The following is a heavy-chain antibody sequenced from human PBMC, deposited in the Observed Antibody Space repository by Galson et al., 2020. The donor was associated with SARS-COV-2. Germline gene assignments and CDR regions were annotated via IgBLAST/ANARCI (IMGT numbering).Heavy chain of an antibody. CDR2: ISDSGGFT. D-gene: IGHD5-12*01. Sequence: GESLKISCTASGFTFSNYAMTWVRQAPGKGLECVSTISDSGGFTYFADSVRGRFTISRDNSRNTLFLQMNSLRAGDTAVYYCAKEGLSGYVCDGFDIWGRGTMVTVSS. CDR3: AKEGLSGYVCDGFDI. V-gene: IGHV3-23*01. J-gene: IGHJ3*02. CDR1: GFTFSNYA.